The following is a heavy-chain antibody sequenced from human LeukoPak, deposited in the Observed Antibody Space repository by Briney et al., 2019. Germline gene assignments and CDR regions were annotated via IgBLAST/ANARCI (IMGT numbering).Heavy chain of an antibody. D-gene: IGHD6-13*01. Sequence: PGGSLGLSCAASGFTFSSYEMNWVRQAPGKGLEGVSYISSSGSTIYYADSVKGRFTISRDNAKNSLYLQMNSLRAEDTAVYYCASRMAAAGTHAFDIWGQGTMVTVSS. CDR3: ASRMAAAGTHAFDI. V-gene: IGHV3-48*03. CDR1: GFTFSSYE. CDR2: ISSSGSTI. J-gene: IGHJ3*02.